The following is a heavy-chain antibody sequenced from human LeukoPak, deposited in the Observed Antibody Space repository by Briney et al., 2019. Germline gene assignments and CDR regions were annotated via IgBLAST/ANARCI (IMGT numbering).Heavy chain of an antibody. CDR2: ISGSGGST. J-gene: IGHJ4*02. V-gene: IGHV3-23*01. CDR3: AKRLAGAKGFDY. D-gene: IGHD1-26*01. Sequence: GGSLRLSCAASGFTFSSYAMSWVRQAPGKGLEWVSAISGSGGSTYYADSVKGRFTISRDNSLNTLYLQMNSLRAEDTAVYYCAKRLAGAKGFDYWGQGTLVTVSS. CDR1: GFTFSSYA.